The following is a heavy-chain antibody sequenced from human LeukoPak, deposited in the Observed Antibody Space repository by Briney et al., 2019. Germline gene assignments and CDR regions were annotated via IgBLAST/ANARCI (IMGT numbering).Heavy chain of an antibody. CDR1: GFTFSGYS. CDR2: ISSSSSYI. Sequence: GGSLRLSCAASGFTFSGYSMNWVRQAPGKGLEWVSSISSSSSYIYYADSVKGRFTISRDNAKNSLYLQMNSLRAEDTAVYYCARPRSGEFVDTAMATYYFDYWGQGTLVTVSA. CDR3: ARPRSGEFVDTAMATYYFDY. J-gene: IGHJ4*02. V-gene: IGHV3-21*01. D-gene: IGHD5-18*01.